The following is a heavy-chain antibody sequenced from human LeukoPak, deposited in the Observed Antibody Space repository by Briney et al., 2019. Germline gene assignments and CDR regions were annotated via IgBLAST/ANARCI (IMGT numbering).Heavy chain of an antibody. CDR3: AADLSNPRMGASYLDS. CDR2: INPSGGST. V-gene: IGHV1-46*01. D-gene: IGHD3-16*01. CDR1: GYTFTSYY. Sequence: ASVKVSCKASGYTFTSYYMHWVRQAPGQGLEWMGIINPSGGSTSYAQKFQGRVTMTRDTSTSTVYMELSSLRSEDTAVYYCAADLSNPRMGASYLDSWGQGTLVTVSS. J-gene: IGHJ4*02.